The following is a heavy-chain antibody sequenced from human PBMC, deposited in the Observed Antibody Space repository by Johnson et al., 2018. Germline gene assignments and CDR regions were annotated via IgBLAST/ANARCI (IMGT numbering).Heavy chain of an antibody. V-gene: IGHV3-33*01. D-gene: IGHD1/OR15-1a*01. Sequence: QVQLVQSGGGVVQPGRSLRLSCAASGFTFSSYGMHWVRQAPGKGLEWVAVIWYDGSNKYYADSVKGRFTISRDTSKNTLYLQMNSLRAEDTAVYYCARETETGDAFDIWGQGTMVTVSS. CDR1: GFTFSSYG. CDR3: ARETETGDAFDI. J-gene: IGHJ3*02. CDR2: IWYDGSNK.